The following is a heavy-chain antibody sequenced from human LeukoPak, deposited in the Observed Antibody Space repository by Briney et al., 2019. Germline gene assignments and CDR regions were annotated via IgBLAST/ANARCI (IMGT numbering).Heavy chain of an antibody. CDR1: GFTFSSYA. D-gene: IGHD3-22*01. CDR2: ISYDGSNK. Sequence: PGGSLRLSCAASGFTFSSYAMHWVRQAPGKGLEWVAVISYDGSNKYYADSVKGRFTISRDNSKNTLYLQMNSLRAEDTAVYYCARDGHYYDSSGYYNYWGQGTLVTVSS. V-gene: IGHV3-30-3*01. CDR3: ARDGHYYDSSGYYNY. J-gene: IGHJ4*02.